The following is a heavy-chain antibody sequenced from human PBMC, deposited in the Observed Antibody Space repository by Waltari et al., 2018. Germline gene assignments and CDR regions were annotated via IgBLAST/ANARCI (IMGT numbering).Heavy chain of an antibody. Sequence: QVQLVQSGAEVKKPGASVKVSCKASGYTFTSYAMHWVRQAPGQRLEWMGWINAGKGNTKYSQKFQGRVTITRDTSASTAYMELSSLRSEDTAVYYCARPIAVAGPGDYWGQGTLVTVSS. CDR1: GYTFTSYA. CDR2: INAGKGNT. V-gene: IGHV1-3*01. D-gene: IGHD6-19*01. CDR3: ARPIAVAGPGDY. J-gene: IGHJ4*02.